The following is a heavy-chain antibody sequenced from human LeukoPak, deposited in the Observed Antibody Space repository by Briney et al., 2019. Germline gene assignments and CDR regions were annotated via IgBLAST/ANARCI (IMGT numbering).Heavy chain of an antibody. CDR3: AKDPVAGDYYYYGMDV. Sequence: GGSLRLSCAASGFTFSSAWMSWVRQAPGKGLEWVSAISGRGGSTYYADSVKGRFTISRDNSKNTLYLQMNSLRAEDTAVYYCAKDPVAGDYYYYGMDVWGQGTTVTVSS. CDR1: GFTFSSAW. V-gene: IGHV3-23*01. D-gene: IGHD6-19*01. J-gene: IGHJ6*02. CDR2: ISGRGGST.